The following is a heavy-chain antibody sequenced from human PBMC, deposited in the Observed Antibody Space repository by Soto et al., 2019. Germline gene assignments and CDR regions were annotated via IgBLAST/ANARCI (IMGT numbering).Heavy chain of an antibody. Sequence: PGGSLRLSCAASGFTFSSYGMHWVRQAPGKGLEWVAVISYDGSNKYYADSVKGRFTISRDNSKNTLYLQMSSLRSEDTAVYYCARDRAPHVVVPAAISSNYYGMDVWGQGTTVTVSS. CDR2: ISYDGSNK. V-gene: IGHV3-30*03. CDR3: ARDRAPHVVVPAAISSNYYGMDV. D-gene: IGHD2-2*01. J-gene: IGHJ6*02. CDR1: GFTFSSYG.